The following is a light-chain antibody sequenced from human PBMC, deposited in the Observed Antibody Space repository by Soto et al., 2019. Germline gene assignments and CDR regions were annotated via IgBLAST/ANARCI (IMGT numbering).Light chain of an antibody. CDR1: QSVSSTY. V-gene: IGKV3-20*01. CDR2: GAS. Sequence: ELVLTQSPGTLSLSPGERATLSCRASQSVSSTYIAWYQQNPGQAPRLLIYGASSRATGIPDRFSGSGSGTDFTLTISSLQPEDFATYYCQQYNGYGSWTFGQGTKVEIK. J-gene: IGKJ1*01. CDR3: QQYNGYGSWT.